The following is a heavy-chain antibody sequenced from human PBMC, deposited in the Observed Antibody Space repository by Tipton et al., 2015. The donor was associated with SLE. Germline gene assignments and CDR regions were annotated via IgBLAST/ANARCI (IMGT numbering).Heavy chain of an antibody. CDR2: ISGSGDTI. Sequence: GSLRLSCAASGFSFRTYEMNWVRQAPGKGLEWISYISGSGDTIYYADSVKGRFTISRDNAESSLYLQMHSLRADDTAVYYCARAHILTSRDAFDIWGQGTMVTVSS. CDR3: ARAHILTSRDAFDI. J-gene: IGHJ3*02. V-gene: IGHV3-48*03. CDR1: GFSFRTYE. D-gene: IGHD3-9*01.